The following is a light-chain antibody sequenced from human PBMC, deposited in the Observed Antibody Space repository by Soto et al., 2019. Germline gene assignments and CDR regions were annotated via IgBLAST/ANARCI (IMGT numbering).Light chain of an antibody. V-gene: IGKV1-39*01. Sequence: DIQMTQSPSSLSASVGDRVTITCRASQSISSYLNWYQQKPGKAPKLLIYAASSLQRGVPSRFSGSGSGTDFTLTISSLQPEDFATYYCQQSYSTPAFGKGTKLEIK. CDR1: QSISSY. CDR2: AAS. CDR3: QQSYSTPA. J-gene: IGKJ2*01.